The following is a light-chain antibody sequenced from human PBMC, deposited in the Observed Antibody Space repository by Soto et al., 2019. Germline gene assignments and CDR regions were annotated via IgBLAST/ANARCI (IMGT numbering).Light chain of an antibody. CDR1: QSISNL. J-gene: IGKJ4*01. V-gene: IGKV1-5*03. CDR3: QQSYNTPLT. Sequence: DIQMTQSPSTLSASVGDTISITCRASQSISNLLAWFQQKPGKAPEILIYKASSLESGVPSRFSGSGSGTDFTLTISSLQPEDFATYYCQQSYNTPLTFGGGTKVDIK. CDR2: KAS.